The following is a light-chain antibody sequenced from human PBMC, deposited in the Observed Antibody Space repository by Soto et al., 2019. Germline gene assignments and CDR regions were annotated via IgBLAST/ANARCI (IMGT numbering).Light chain of an antibody. J-gene: IGLJ2*01. CDR2: DVR. CDR3: SSYTSSSTLAVV. CDR1: SSDVGGYNC. V-gene: IGLV2-14*01. Sequence: QSVLTQPASVSGSPGQSITISCTGTSSDVGGYNCVSWYQQHPGKAPKLMIYDVRNRPSGVSNRFSGSKSGNTASLTISGLQAEDEADYYCSSYTSSSTLAVVFGGGTKLTVL.